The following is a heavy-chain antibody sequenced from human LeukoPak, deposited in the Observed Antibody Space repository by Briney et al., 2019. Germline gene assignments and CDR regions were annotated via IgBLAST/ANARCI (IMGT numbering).Heavy chain of an antibody. J-gene: IGHJ4*02. D-gene: IGHD5-12*01. CDR3: ARGGSGYELGY. CDR1: GFTVSSNY. CDR2: IYSGSST. V-gene: IGHV3-66*02. Sequence: GGSLRLSCAGSGFTVSSNYMNWVRQAPGKGLEWVSHIYSGSSTYYADSVKGRFTISRDNSKNTLYLQMNSLRAEDTAVYYCARGGSGYELGYWGQGTLVTVSS.